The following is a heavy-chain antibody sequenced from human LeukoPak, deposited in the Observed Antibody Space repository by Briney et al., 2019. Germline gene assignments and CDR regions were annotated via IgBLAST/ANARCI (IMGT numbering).Heavy chain of an antibody. CDR3: AKDLDIVFY. CDR2: INDDGKEK. J-gene: IGHJ4*02. Sequence: GGSLRLSCATSGFTFSKSWMTWVRQAPGKGLEWVTNINDDGKEKYYMESVRGRFTISRDNAKSALYLQMNSLRAEDTAVYYCAKDLDIVFYWGQGTLVTVSS. D-gene: IGHD5-12*01. CDR1: GFTFSKSW. V-gene: IGHV3-7*03.